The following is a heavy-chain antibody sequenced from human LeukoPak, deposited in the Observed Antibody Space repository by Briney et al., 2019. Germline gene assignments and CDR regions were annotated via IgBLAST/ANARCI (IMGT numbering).Heavy chain of an antibody. CDR2: IYDSGSA. Sequence: KPSETLSLTCTVSGVSINSHYWSWIRQPPGKGREWIGFIYDSGSANYKSSLKSRVTMTVDTSKNQFSLKLNSVSAADTAVYYCARVLQNYYHMDVWGKGTTVTVSS. CDR3: ARVLQNYYHMDV. CDR1: GVSINSHY. J-gene: IGHJ6*03. D-gene: IGHD3-3*01. V-gene: IGHV4-59*11.